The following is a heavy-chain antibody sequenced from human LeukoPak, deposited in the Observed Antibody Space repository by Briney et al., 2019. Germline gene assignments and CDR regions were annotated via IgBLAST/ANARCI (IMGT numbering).Heavy chain of an antibody. CDR2: IYTSGST. CDR1: GGSISSYY. CDR3: VKASSGVGYYYMDV. Sequence: PSETLSLTCTVSGGSISSYYWSWIRQPAGKGLEWIGRIYTSGSTNYNPSPKSRVTMSVDTSKNQFSLKLSSVTAADTAVYYCVKASSGVGYYYMDVWGKGTTVTVSS. D-gene: IGHD6-19*01. J-gene: IGHJ6*03. V-gene: IGHV4-4*07.